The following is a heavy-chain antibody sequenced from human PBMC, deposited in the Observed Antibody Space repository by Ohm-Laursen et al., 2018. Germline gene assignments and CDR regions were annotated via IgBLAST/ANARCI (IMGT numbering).Heavy chain of an antibody. D-gene: IGHD5-24*01. V-gene: IGHV3-30*03. Sequence: SLRLSCAASGFTFSSYGMHWVRQAPGKGLEWVAVISYDGSNKYYADSVKGRFTISRDNSKNTLYLQMNSLRAEDTAVYYCARGGDGYNWDGMDVWGQGTTVTVSS. CDR3: ARGGDGYNWDGMDV. CDR1: GFTFSSYG. CDR2: ISYDGSNK. J-gene: IGHJ6*02.